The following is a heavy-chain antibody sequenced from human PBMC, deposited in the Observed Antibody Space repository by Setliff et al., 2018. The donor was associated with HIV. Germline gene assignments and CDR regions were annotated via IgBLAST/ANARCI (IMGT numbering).Heavy chain of an antibody. Sequence: SETLSLTCTVSGGSISSSTYYWGWIRQPPGKGLEWIGTIYYSGSTYYNPSLTSRLTISVDTSKNQFSLKLSSVTAADTAVYYCARRDGYSYGFYFNYWGQGTLVTVSS. CDR2: IYYSGST. D-gene: IGHD5-18*01. V-gene: IGHV4-39*01. J-gene: IGHJ4*02. CDR3: ARRDGYSYGFYFNY. CDR1: GGSISSSTYY.